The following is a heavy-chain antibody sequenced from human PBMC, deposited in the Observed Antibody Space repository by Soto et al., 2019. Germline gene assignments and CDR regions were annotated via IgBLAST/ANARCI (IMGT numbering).Heavy chain of an antibody. D-gene: IGHD3-22*01. J-gene: IGHJ4*02. V-gene: IGHV4-59*01. CDR1: GGSISSYY. CDR2: IYYSGST. Sequence: SETLSLTCTVSGGSISSYYWSWIRQPPGKGLEWIGYIYYSGSTNYNPSLKSRVTISVDTSKNQFSLKLSSVTAADTAVYYCASTDYYDSRDSFDDWGQGTLVPVSS. CDR3: ASTDYYDSRDSFDD.